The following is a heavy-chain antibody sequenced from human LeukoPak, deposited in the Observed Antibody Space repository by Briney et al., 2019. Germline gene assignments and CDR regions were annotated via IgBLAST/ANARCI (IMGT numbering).Heavy chain of an antibody. CDR1: GYTFTSYY. D-gene: IGHD2-2*01. Sequence: ASVKVSCKASGYTFTSYYMHWVRQAPGQGLEWMGIINPSGGSTSYAQKFQGRVTMTRDTSTSTVYMELSSLRSVDTAVYYCARGEGLGCSSTSCYGDDVEFGPWGQGTLVTVSS. CDR2: INPSGGST. V-gene: IGHV1-46*01. J-gene: IGHJ5*02. CDR3: ARGEGLGCSSTSCYGDDVEFGP.